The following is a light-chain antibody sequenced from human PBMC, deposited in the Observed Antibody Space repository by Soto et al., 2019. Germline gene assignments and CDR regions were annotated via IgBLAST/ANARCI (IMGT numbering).Light chain of an antibody. J-gene: IGLJ2*01. CDR1: CWHSNCA. CDR3: QNCSSGIVV. V-gene: IGLV4-69*01. CDR2: LNSDGSH. Sequence: QSVLTQTPSASASPGDTVTLTCTGSCWHSNCAIAWQQQQSEKGPRYLIKLNSDGSHNKGAAIPDRFSGSSSGAARYLTISKLRYEAEAYYYCQNCSSGIVVFGGGTKLTVL.